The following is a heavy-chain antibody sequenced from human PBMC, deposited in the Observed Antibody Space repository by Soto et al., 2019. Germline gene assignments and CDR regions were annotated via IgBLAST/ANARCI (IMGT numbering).Heavy chain of an antibody. Sequence: EVQLVESGGGLVKPGGSLRLSCSASRFTFSSYTMNWVRQAPGKGLEWVSSISSSTTYIYYADSVKGRFTISRDSAKNSLYVQVNSPRAEDTAVDYCARDFDSRGYYGSGGAFEIWGQGTMVTVSS. CDR3: ARDFDSRGYYGSGGAFEI. CDR2: ISSSTTYI. D-gene: IGHD3-22*01. CDR1: RFTFSSYT. J-gene: IGHJ3*02. V-gene: IGHV3-21*03.